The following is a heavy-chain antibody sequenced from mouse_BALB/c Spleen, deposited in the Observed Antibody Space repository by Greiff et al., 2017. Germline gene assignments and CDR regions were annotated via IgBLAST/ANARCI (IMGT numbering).Heavy chain of an antibody. CDR1: GYSITSDYA. J-gene: IGHJ1*01. D-gene: IGHD3-1*01. V-gene: IGHV3-2*02. Sequence: EVQLQESGPGLVKPSQSLSLTCTVTGYSITSDYAWNWIRQFPGNKLEWMGYISYSGSTSYNPSLKSRISITRDTSKNQFFLQLNSVTTEDTATYYCARSGWYCEVWGAGTTVTVSS. CDR3: ARSGWYCEV. CDR2: ISYSGST.